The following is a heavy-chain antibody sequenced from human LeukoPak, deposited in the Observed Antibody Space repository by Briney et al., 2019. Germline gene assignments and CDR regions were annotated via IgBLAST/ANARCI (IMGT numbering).Heavy chain of an antibody. Sequence: GGSLRLSCAASGFTFSSYAMSWVRQAPGKGLEWVSAISGSGGSTYYADSVKGRFTISRDSSKNTLYLQMNSLRAEDTAVYYCAKTHDIVVVPAATPDAFDIWGQGTMVTVSS. V-gene: IGHV3-23*01. D-gene: IGHD2-2*01. J-gene: IGHJ3*02. CDR3: AKTHDIVVVPAATPDAFDI. CDR1: GFTFSSYA. CDR2: ISGSGGST.